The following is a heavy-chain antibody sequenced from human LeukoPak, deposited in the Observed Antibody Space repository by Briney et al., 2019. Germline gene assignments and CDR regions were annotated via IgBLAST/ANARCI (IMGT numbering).Heavy chain of an antibody. V-gene: IGHV3-21*01. CDR1: GFTFSSYG. J-gene: IGHJ4*02. D-gene: IGHD4-17*01. Sequence: GGSLRLSCAASGFTFSSYGMTWVRQAPGKGLEWVSSISSYSDYIYYADSLKGRFAISRDNARNSLYLQMNSLRAEDTAVYYCATHSSTAVYGASCGYWGQGTLVTVSS. CDR3: ATHSSTAVYGASCGY. CDR2: ISSYSDYI.